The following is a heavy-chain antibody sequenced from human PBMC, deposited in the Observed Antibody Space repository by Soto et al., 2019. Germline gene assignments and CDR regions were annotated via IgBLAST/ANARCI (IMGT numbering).Heavy chain of an antibody. V-gene: IGHV3-21*01. J-gene: IGHJ5*02. Sequence: GGSRRLSCVASGFTFSNYNMNWVRQAPGKGLEWVSHISGTGVYIHYADAVKGRFTISRDNAKSSVYLQMNSLRAEDTAVYYCAREGALKPFSSWGQGALVTV. CDR3: AREGALKPFSS. CDR2: ISGTGVYI. CDR1: GFTFSNYN.